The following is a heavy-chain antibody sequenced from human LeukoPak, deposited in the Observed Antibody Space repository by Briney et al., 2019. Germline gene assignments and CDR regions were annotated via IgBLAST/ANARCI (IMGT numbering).Heavy chain of an antibody. CDR2: IYYTGST. Sequence: QASETLSLTCTVSGDSISTYYWTWIRQPPGKGLEWIGNIYYTGSTNYNPSLKSRVTISVDTSRNQFSLKLSSVTAADTAVYYCARTGSWYYYFDYWGQGALVTVSS. CDR3: ARTGSWYYYFDY. V-gene: IGHV4-59*01. CDR1: GDSISTYY. J-gene: IGHJ4*02. D-gene: IGHD6-13*01.